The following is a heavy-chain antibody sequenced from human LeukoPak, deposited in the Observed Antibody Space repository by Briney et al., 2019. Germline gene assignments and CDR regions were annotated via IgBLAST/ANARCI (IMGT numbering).Heavy chain of an antibody. CDR1: GYTFTIYG. CDR2: ISAYNGNT. V-gene: IGHV1-18*01. CDR3: AREWDCTNGVCYTYFDY. Sequence: GAAVTVSFTSSGYTFTIYGISRVRQAPGQGLERVGWISAYNGNTNYAQKIQCRVTMTTDTSTSRAYMVLRSLRSDDTAVYYCAREWDCTNGVCYTYFDYWGQGTLVTVSS. J-gene: IGHJ4*02. D-gene: IGHD2-8*01.